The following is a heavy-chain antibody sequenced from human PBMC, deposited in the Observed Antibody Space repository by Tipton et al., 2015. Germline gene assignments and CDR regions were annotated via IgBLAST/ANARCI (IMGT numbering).Heavy chain of an antibody. J-gene: IGHJ4*02. V-gene: IGHV3-53*05. CDR1: GFTVSSNY. D-gene: IGHD6-19*01. CDR3: AKDWAMAGTASDS. CDR2: IYSGGST. Sequence: SLRLSCAASGFTVSSNYMSWVRQAPGKGLEWVSVIYSGGSTYYADSVKGRFTISRDMSNTLYLQMDSLRGEDTAVYYCAKDWAMAGTASDSWGQGTLVTVSS.